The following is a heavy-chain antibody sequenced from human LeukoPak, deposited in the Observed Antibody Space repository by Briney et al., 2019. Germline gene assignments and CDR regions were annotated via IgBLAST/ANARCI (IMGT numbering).Heavy chain of an antibody. Sequence: SETLSLTCAVYGGSFSGYYWSWIRQPPGKGLEWIGEINHSGSTNYNPSLKSRVTMSVDTSKNQFSLKLSSVTAADTAVYYCARDGSSGANEFDYWGQGTLVTVSS. D-gene: IGHD3-22*01. CDR3: ARDGSSGANEFDY. CDR2: INHSGST. J-gene: IGHJ4*02. V-gene: IGHV4-34*01. CDR1: GGSFSGYY.